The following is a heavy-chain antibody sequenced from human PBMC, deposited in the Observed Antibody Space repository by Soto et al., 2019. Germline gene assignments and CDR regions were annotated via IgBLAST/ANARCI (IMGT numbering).Heavy chain of an antibody. CDR3: ARDRSSGWYRWFDP. CDR2: ISAYNGNT. CDR1: GYTFTSYG. J-gene: IGHJ5*02. Sequence: ASVKVSFKASGYTFTSYGISWLRQAPGQGLEWMGWISAYNGNTNYAQKLQGRVTMTTDTSTSTAYMELRSLRSDDTAVYYCARDRSSGWYRWFDPWGQGTLVTVSS. V-gene: IGHV1-18*04. D-gene: IGHD6-19*01.